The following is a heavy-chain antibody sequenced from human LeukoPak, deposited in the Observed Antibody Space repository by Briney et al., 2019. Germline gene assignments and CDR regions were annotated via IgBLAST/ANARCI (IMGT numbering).Heavy chain of an antibody. D-gene: IGHD3-10*01. CDR2: IYPGDSDT. CDR1: GYSFTNYW. CDR3: ARVSGGSGSYYNPFDY. V-gene: IGHV5-51*01. J-gene: IGHJ4*02. Sequence: GESLKISCKGSGYSFTNYWIGWVRQMPGKGLKWMGIIYPGDSDTRYSPSFQGQVTISADKSISTAYLQWSSLKASDTAMYYCARVSGGSGSYYNPFDYWGQGTLVTVSS.